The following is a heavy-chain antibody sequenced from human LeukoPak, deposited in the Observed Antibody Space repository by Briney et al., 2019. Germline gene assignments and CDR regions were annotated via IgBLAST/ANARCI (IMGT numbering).Heavy chain of an antibody. Sequence: ASVKVSCKASGYTFTSYYMHWVRQAPGQGLEWMGIINPSGGSTSYAQKFQGRVTMTRDTSTSTVYMELSSLRSEDTAVYYCARDLHDSSGYPADYYYYYYMDVWGKGTTVTISS. CDR3: ARDLHDSSGYPADYYYYYYMDV. J-gene: IGHJ6*03. D-gene: IGHD3-22*01. CDR1: GYTFTSYY. V-gene: IGHV1-46*01. CDR2: INPSGGST.